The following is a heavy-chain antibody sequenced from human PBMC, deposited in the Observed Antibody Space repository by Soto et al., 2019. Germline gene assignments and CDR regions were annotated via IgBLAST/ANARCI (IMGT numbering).Heavy chain of an antibody. CDR3: ASTNVYIAPPYYYYGMDV. V-gene: IGHV1-69*01. J-gene: IGHJ6*02. D-gene: IGHD5-12*01. Sequence: QVQLVQSGAEVKQPGSSVKVSCKASGGTFSSYAISWVRQAPGQGPEWMGGIVPIFGKPNYAQKFQARVTMTADESTSTAYMELSSLRSEDTAMYYCASTNVYIAPPYYYYGMDVWGQGTTVTVSS. CDR2: IVPIFGKP. CDR1: GGTFSSYA.